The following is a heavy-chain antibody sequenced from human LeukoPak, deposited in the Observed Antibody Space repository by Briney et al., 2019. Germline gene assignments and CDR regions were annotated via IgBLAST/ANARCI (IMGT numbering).Heavy chain of an antibody. CDR1: GFTFSSYS. CDR2: ISSSSSYI. V-gene: IGHV3-21*01. Sequence: GGSLRLSCAASGFTFSSYSMNWVRQAPGKGLEWVSSISSSSSYIYYADSVKGRFTISRDNAKNSLYLQMNSLRAEDTAVYYCARDRPPECGFDPWGQGTLVTVSS. J-gene: IGHJ5*02. CDR3: ARDRPPECGFDP. D-gene: IGHD3-3*01.